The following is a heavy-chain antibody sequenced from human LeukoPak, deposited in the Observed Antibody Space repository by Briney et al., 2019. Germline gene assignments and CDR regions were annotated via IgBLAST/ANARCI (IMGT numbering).Heavy chain of an antibody. D-gene: IGHD3-3*01. CDR1: GFTFSNYA. CDR2: ISYDGNNK. Sequence: GGSLRLSCAASGFTFSNYAFHWVRQAPGKGLEWVAAISYDGNNKYYADSVKGRFTISRDNSKNTLYLQMSSLKTEDTAVYYCAKHIYGVVSIQQWGQGTLVTVSS. CDR3: AKHIYGVVSIQQ. J-gene: IGHJ1*01. V-gene: IGHV3-30-3*02.